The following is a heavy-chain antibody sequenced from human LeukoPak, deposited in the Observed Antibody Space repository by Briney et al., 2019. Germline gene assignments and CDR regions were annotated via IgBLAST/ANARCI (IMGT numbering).Heavy chain of an antibody. V-gene: IGHV4-30-2*06. CDR1: GAAISSGAFS. Sequence: SETLSLTCTVSGAAISSGAFSWNWVRQLPGKGLEGIGYTLHSGSPEYNLSLKSRVTILADRSKNQFSLRLTSVTAADTAVYYCARGRRTGRKGNQNWFDPWGQGTLVTVS. D-gene: IGHD1-14*01. CDR3: ARGRRTGRKGNQNWFDP. J-gene: IGHJ5*02. CDR2: TLHSGSP.